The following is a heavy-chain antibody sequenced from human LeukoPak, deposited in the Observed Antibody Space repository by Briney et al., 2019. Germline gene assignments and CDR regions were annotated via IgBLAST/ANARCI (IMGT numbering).Heavy chain of an antibody. J-gene: IGHJ3*02. V-gene: IGHV3-48*01. Sequence: GGSLRLSCAASGFTFSSYSMNWVRQAPGKGLEWVSYISSSSSTIYYADSVKGRFTISRDNAKNSLYLQMNSLRAEDTAVYYCARDLGTFFDAFDIWGQGTMVTVSS. CDR3: ARDLGTFFDAFDI. CDR2: ISSSSSTI. CDR1: GFTFSSYS. D-gene: IGHD7-27*01.